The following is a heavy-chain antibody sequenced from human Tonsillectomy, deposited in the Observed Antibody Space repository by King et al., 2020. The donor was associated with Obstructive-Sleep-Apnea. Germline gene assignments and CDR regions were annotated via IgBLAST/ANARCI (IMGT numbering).Heavy chain of an antibody. CDR1: GGSISSGDYY. J-gene: IGHJ6*02. CDR2: ISYSGRT. Sequence: VQLQESGPGLVKPSQTLSLTCTVSGGSISSGDYYWSWIRQHPGKGLEWIGYISYSGRTHYKPSLNSRVAISVDTTKNQFPLKLSSVTAADTAVYYCARDSPPSKFYNGMDVWGQGTTVTVSS. V-gene: IGHV4-31*03. CDR3: ARDSPPSKFYNGMDV.